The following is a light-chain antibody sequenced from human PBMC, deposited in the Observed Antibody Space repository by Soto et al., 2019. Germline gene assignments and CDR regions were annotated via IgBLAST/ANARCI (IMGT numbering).Light chain of an antibody. V-gene: IGLV2-23*02. Sequence: QSALTQPASVSGSPGQSIAISCTGTSSDVGSYDRVSWYQPHPGKAPTLMIYEVNKRPSGVSNRFSGSKSGNTASLTISGLQAEDEADYYCCSSVGSPNWVFGGGTQLTVL. CDR2: EVN. CDR1: SSDVGSYDR. J-gene: IGLJ3*02. CDR3: CSSVGSPNWV.